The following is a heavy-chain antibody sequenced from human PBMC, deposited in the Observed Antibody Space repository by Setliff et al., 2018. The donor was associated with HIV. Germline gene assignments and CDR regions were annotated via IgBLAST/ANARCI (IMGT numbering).Heavy chain of an antibody. D-gene: IGHD1-20*01. CDR2: INQERTT. J-gene: IGHJ2*01. CDR1: RGSFSHYY. CDR3: ARVRFNFDNVRCFDL. Sequence: SETLSLTCAVYRGSFSHYYWTWIRQSPGKGLEWIAEINQERTTFYNPSLKSRVTMSLDTSRNEVSLRLSSVTAADTATYFWARVRFNFDNVRCFDLWGPGTLVTVSS. V-gene: IGHV4-34*01.